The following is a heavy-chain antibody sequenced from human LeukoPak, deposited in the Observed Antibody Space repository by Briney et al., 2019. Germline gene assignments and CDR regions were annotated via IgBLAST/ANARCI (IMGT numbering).Heavy chain of an antibody. J-gene: IGHJ4*02. Sequence: PSETLSLTCTLSGGSIRSHYWSWVRQPPGKGLEWIGYIYYSGSTNYNPSLKSRVTISVDTSKNQFSLKLSSVTAADTAVYYCARDRGDDDSRGYYGYFDYWGQGALVTVSS. CDR2: IYYSGST. CDR3: ARDRGDDDSRGYYGYFDY. V-gene: IGHV4-59*11. D-gene: IGHD3-22*01. CDR1: GGSIRSHY.